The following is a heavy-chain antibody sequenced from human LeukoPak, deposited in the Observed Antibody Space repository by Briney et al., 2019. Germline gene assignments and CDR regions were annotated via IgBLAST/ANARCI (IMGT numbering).Heavy chain of an antibody. D-gene: IGHD6-6*01. CDR1: GGSISSGGYY. V-gene: IGHV4-31*03. CDR3: AREKRPEYSSSSSYYYYYMDV. J-gene: IGHJ6*03. CDR2: IYYSGST. Sequence: SETLSLTCTVYGGSISSGGYYWSWIRQHPGKGLEWIGYIYYSGSTYYNPSLKSRVTISVDTSKNQFSLKLSSVTAADTAVYYCAREKRPEYSSSSSYYYYYMDVWGKGTTVTVSS.